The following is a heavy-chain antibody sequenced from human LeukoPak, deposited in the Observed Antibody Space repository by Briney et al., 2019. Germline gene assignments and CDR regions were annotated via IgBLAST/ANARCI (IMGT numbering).Heavy chain of an antibody. CDR3: AKDHGSGSYYDGY. V-gene: IGHV3-23*01. CDR1: GFTFSSYA. D-gene: IGHD3-10*01. CDR2: ISGSGGST. Sequence: GGSLRLSCAASGFTFSSYAVSWVRQAPGKGLEWVSAISGSGGSTYYADSVKGRFTISRDNSKNTLYLQMNSLRAEDTAVYYCAKDHGSGSYYDGYWGQGTLVTVSS. J-gene: IGHJ4*02.